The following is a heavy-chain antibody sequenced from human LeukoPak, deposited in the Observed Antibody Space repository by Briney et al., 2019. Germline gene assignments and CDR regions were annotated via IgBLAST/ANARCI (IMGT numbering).Heavy chain of an antibody. J-gene: IGHJ6*02. V-gene: IGHV3-21*01. CDR2: ISSSSSYI. D-gene: IGHD1-26*01. CDR1: GFTFSSYS. Sequence: GSLRLSCAASGFTFSSYSMNWVRQAPGKGLEWVSSISSSSSYIYYADSVKGRFTISRDNAKNSLYLQMNSLRAEDTAVYYCATEPPRRWELLRYYGMDVWGQGTTVTVSS. CDR3: ATEPPRRWELLRYYGMDV.